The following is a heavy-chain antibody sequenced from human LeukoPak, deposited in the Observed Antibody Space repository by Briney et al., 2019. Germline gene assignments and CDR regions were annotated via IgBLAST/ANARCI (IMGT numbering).Heavy chain of an antibody. CDR1: GFTFSSYA. J-gene: IGHJ2*01. CDR3: ARVRIAVAVTDWYFDL. D-gene: IGHD6-19*01. V-gene: IGHV3-23*01. Sequence: GGSLRLSCAASGFTFSSYAMSWVRQAPGKGLEWVSAISGSGGSTYYADSVKGRFTISRDNSKNTLYLQMNSLRAEDTAVYYCARVRIAVAVTDWYFDLWGRGTLVTVSS. CDR2: ISGSGGST.